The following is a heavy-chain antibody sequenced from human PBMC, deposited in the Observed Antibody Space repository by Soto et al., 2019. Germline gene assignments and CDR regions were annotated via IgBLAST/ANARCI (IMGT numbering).Heavy chain of an antibody. CDR2: ISTYNGDT. J-gene: IGHJ6*02. V-gene: IGHV1-18*01. CDR1: GYTISRSG. Sequence: VQLVQSGAEVKKPGASVKVSCKASGYTISRSGISWVRQAPGQGLEWMGWISTYNGDTNYAQKVQGRVTMTTDTSTSTAFMELMSLRSDDTAVYYCARSGSVPYYYYGLDVWGQGTTVTVSS. D-gene: IGHD1-26*01. CDR3: ARSGSVPYYYYGLDV.